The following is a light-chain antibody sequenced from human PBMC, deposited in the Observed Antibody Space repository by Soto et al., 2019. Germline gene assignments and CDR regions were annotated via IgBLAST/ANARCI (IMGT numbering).Light chain of an antibody. J-gene: IGLJ3*02. V-gene: IGLV2-8*01. CDR3: SSSAGSNNLV. CDR2: EVS. CDR1: NSDVGTYNY. Sequence: QSVLAQPPSASGSHRQSVPVTCTWTNSDVGTYNYVSWYQHHPGKAPKFLIYEVSMRPFRVPDRFSGSKSGNTASLPVSGVQADDEADYYFSSSAGSNNLVFGGGTKLTVL.